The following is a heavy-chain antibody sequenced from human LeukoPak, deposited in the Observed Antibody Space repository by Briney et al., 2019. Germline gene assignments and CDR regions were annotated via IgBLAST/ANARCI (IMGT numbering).Heavy chain of an antibody. D-gene: IGHD3-9*01. CDR1: GGSISSGGYY. CDR3: ASNMRPDWPLDY. V-gene: IGHV4-31*03. Sequence: SQTLSLTCTVSGGSISSGGYYWSWIRQHPGKGLEWIGYIYYSGSTYYNPSLKSRVTISVDTSKDQFSLKLSSVTAADTAVYYCASNMRPDWPLDYWGQGTPVTVSS. CDR2: IYYSGST. J-gene: IGHJ4*02.